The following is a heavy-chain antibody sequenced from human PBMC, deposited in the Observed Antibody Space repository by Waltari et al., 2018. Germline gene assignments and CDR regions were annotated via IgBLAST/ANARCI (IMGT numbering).Heavy chain of an antibody. CDR2: IYYSGST. D-gene: IGHD2-15*01. CDR3: ATGQIYCSGGSCYSPLLFYYYYYGMDV. Sequence: QLQLQESGPGLVKPSETLSLTCTVSGGSISSSSYYWGWIRQPPGKGLEWIGSIYYSGSTYYNPTLKSRVTIAVDTSKNQFSLKLSSVTAADTAVYYCATGQIYCSGGSCYSPLLFYYYYYGMDVWGQGTTVTVSS. V-gene: IGHV4-39*01. J-gene: IGHJ6*02. CDR1: GGSISSSSYY.